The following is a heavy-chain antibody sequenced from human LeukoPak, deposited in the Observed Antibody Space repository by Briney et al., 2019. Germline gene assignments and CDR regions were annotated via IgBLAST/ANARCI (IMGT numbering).Heavy chain of an antibody. CDR2: ISDRWT. D-gene: IGHD4-17*01. CDR1: EFTLSTYA. Sequence: GGSLRLSCAASEFTLSTYAMNWVRQAPGKGLEWVSTISDRWTNYADSVKGRFTISRDDSQNTLFLQMNSLRVEDTAIYYCARDCDYGNTSGVRCYWGQGTLVTVSS. J-gene: IGHJ4*02. CDR3: ARDCDYGNTSGVRCY. V-gene: IGHV3-23*01.